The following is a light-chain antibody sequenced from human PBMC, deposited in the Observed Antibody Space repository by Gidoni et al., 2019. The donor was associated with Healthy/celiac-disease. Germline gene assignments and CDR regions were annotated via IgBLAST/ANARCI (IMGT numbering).Light chain of an antibody. J-gene: IGKJ4*01. CDR3: QQYDNLPLV. CDR1: QDISNY. CDR2: DAS. Sequence: DIQMTQSPSSLSASVGDRVTITCQASQDISNYLNWYQQKPGKAPKLLIYDASNLETGVPSRFSRSGSGTDFTFTISSLQPEDIATYYCQQYDNLPLVFGVGTKVEIK. V-gene: IGKV1-33*01.